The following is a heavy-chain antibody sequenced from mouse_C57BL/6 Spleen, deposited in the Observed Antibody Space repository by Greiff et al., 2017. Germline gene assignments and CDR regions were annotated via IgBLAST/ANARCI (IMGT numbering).Heavy chain of an antibody. Sequence: QVQLQQPGAELVKPGASVKMSCKASGYTFTSYWITWVKQRPGQGLEWIGDIYPGSGSTNYNEKFKSKATLTVDTSSSTAYLQLSSLTSEVSAVYYCARSYYGSSYEEAMDYWGQGTSVTVSS. D-gene: IGHD1-1*01. CDR2: IYPGSGST. J-gene: IGHJ4*01. V-gene: IGHV1-55*01. CDR1: GYTFTSYW. CDR3: ARSYYGSSYEEAMDY.